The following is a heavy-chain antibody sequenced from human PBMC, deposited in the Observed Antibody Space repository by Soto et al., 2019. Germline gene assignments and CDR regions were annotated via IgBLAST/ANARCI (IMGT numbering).Heavy chain of an antibody. D-gene: IGHD3-22*01. CDR3: VRDYDSSGFYSCH. Sequence: GASLSLSCAASGFTFRSYWMHWVRQSPGKGLVLFSQIDSDGRITTYADTVKGRFTVSRDNAKHKLFLQMHSLRAEDTAVYYCVRDYDSSGFYSCHWGQGTLVTVYS. J-gene: IGHJ4*02. CDR2: IDSDGRIT. CDR1: GFTFRSYW. V-gene: IGHV3-74*03.